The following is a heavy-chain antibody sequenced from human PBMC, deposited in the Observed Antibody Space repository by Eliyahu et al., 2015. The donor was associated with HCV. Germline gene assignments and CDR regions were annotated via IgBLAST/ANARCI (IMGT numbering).Heavy chain of an antibody. Sequence: EVQLMESGGGLVQPGMSLRLSCAAYGFMFEDYAMYWVRHAPGKGLEWVATISRTSGTIKYADSVKGRFTVSRVNAKNSLYLQMNSLTTEDTAFYYCAKDHQRGQYSSGSGSLGTWGQGTLVTVSS. CDR2: ISRTSGTI. CDR3: AKDHQRGQYSSGSGSLGT. J-gene: IGHJ4*02. CDR1: GFMFEDYA. D-gene: IGHD3-10*01. V-gene: IGHV3-9*01.